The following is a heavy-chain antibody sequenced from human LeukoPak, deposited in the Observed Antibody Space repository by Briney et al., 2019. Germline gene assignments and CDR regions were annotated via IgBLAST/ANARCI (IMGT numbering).Heavy chain of an antibody. CDR1: GFTFSSYE. CDR3: AKDNPLDY. Sequence: QPGGSLRLSCAASGFTFSSYEMNWVRQAPGKGLESVSYITFTSSTIHYADSVKGRFTISRDNSKNTLYLHINSLRAEDTAVYYCAKDNPLDYWGQGTLVIVSS. J-gene: IGHJ4*02. D-gene: IGHD1-14*01. CDR2: ITFTSSTI. V-gene: IGHV3-48*01.